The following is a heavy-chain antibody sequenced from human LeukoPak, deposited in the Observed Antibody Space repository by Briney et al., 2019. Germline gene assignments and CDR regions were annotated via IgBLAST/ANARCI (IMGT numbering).Heavy chain of an antibody. Sequence: ASVKVSCKASGYTFTSYDINWVRQATGQGLEWMGWINTNTGNPTYAQGFTGRFVFSLDTSVSTAYLQISSLKAEDTAVYYCASTLAVAGNYFDYWGQGTLVTVSS. V-gene: IGHV7-4-1*02. D-gene: IGHD6-19*01. J-gene: IGHJ4*02. CDR1: GYTFTSYD. CDR2: INTNTGNP. CDR3: ASTLAVAGNYFDY.